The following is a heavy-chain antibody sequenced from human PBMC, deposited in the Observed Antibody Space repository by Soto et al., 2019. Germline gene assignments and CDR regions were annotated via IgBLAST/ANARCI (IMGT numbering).Heavy chain of an antibody. CDR3: AIPVTTGWRDFDL. CDR2: ISGSGGST. J-gene: IGHJ2*01. V-gene: IGHV3-23*01. D-gene: IGHD4-17*01. Sequence: LSLTCAVYGGSFSGYYWSWIRQPPGKGLEWVSAISGSGGSTYYADSVKGRFTISRDNSKNTLYLQMNSLRAEDTAVYYCAIPVTTGWRDFDLWGRGTLVTVSS. CDR1: GGSFSGYY.